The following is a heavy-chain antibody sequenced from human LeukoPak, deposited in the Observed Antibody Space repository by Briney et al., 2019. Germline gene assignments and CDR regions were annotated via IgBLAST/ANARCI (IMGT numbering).Heavy chain of an antibody. CDR3: AKGGKYSGSGSPDY. D-gene: IGHD6-6*01. Sequence: GGSLRLSCAASRFTFSTYAMSWLPQAPGQGLEWVSGISGSGGNTYYADTVKGRFTISRDNSYNTLYLQMNSLRAEDTAVYYCAKGGKYSGSGSPDYWGQGTLVTVSS. V-gene: IGHV3-23*01. CDR1: RFTFSTYA. J-gene: IGHJ4*02. CDR2: ISGSGGNT.